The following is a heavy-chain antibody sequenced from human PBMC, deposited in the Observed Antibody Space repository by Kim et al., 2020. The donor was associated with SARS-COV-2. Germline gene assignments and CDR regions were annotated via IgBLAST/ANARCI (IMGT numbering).Heavy chain of an antibody. D-gene: IGHD3-9*01. CDR3: ARGGLRYFDWLRRWIHFDY. CDR2: INHSGST. V-gene: IGHV4-34*01. CDR1: GGSFSGYY. Sequence: SETLSLTCAVYGGSFSGYYWSWIRQPPGKGLEWIGEINHSGSTNYNPSLKSRVTISVDTSKNQFSLKLSSVTAADTAVYYCARGGLRYFDWLRRWIHFDYWGQGTLVTVSS. J-gene: IGHJ4*02.